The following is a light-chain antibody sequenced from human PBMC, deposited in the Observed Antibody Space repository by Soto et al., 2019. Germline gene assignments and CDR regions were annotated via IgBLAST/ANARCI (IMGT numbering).Light chain of an antibody. CDR3: SSYTSSSTLYV. J-gene: IGLJ1*01. CDR1: SSDVGGYNY. CDR2: EVS. Sequence: QSALTQPASVSGSPGQSSTISCTGTSSDVGGYNYVSWYQQHPGKAPKLMIYEVSNRPSGVYNRFSGSKSGNTASLTLSGLQAEDEADYYCSSYTSSSTLYVFGTGTKVTVL. V-gene: IGLV2-14*01.